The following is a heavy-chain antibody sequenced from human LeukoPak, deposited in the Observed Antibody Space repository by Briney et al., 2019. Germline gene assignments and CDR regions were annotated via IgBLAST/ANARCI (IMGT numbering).Heavy chain of an antibody. CDR3: ARGYCVTSSCSEDY. CDR2: ISWNSGYI. V-gene: IGHV3-9*03. CDR1: GFTFDDYA. Sequence: GRSLRLSCAASGFTFDDYAMHWVRQAPGKGLEWVSSISWNSGYIGYAVSVTGRFTISRDNAYNSLYMQMDSLRPEDMALYFCARGYCVTSSCSEDYWGQGTLVTVSS. D-gene: IGHD2-15*01. J-gene: IGHJ4*02.